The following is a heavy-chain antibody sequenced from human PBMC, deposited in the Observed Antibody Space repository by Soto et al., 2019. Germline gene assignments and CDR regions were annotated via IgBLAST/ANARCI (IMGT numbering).Heavy chain of an antibody. Sequence: EVQMVESGGGLVQPGGSLRLSCAASGFTFSGHDMHWVRQATGKGLEWVSGIGSAGDTYYPVSVKGRFTVSGENAKNSLYLQMNSLRVEDTAVYYCARASAGLDYWGQGALVTVSS. V-gene: IGHV3-13*01. D-gene: IGHD1-1*01. CDR1: GFTFSGHD. CDR2: IGSAGDT. CDR3: ARASAGLDY. J-gene: IGHJ4*02.